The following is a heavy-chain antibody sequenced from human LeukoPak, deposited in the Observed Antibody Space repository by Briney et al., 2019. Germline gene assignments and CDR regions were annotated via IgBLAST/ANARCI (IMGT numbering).Heavy chain of an antibody. CDR2: ISAYNGNT. J-gene: IGHJ6*03. CDR3: ARDLAIFDQSYYMDV. D-gene: IGHD3-3*01. V-gene: IGHV1-18*01. Sequence: ASVKVSCKASGYTFTSYGISWVRQAPGQGLEWMGWISAYNGNTNYAQKLQGRVTMTTDTSTSTAYMELRSLRSDDTAVYYCARDLAIFDQSYYMDVWGKGTTVTVSS. CDR1: GYTFTSYG.